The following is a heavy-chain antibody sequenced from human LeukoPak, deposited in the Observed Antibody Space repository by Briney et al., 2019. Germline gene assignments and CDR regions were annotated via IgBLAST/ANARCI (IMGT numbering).Heavy chain of an antibody. D-gene: IGHD6-19*01. CDR1: GFTFSSFE. J-gene: IGHJ4*02. Sequence: PGGSLRLSCAAFGFTFSSFEMSWVRQAPGKGLEWVSAISGSGGSAYYADSVKGRFTISRDNSRNSLSLQMNSLRAEDTDLYYCAKTGYSSGWYRIWDYWGQGTLVTVSS. CDR3: AKTGYSSGWYRIWDY. V-gene: IGHV3-23*01. CDR2: ISGSGGSA.